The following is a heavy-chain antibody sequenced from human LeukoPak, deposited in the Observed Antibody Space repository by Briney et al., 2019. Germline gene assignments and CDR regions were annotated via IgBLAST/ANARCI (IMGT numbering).Heavy chain of an antibody. Sequence: GGSLRLSCTASGFTVSQNYMSWVRQAPGKGLEWVSVMYRGGDTYYADSVKGRFTISRDNSKNTLYLQLKGLRAEDAAVYFCAREMSRTPSFFYGMDVWGQGTTVIASS. CDR1: GFTVSQNY. D-gene: IGHD6-13*01. J-gene: IGHJ6*02. CDR2: MYRGGDT. V-gene: IGHV3-66*01. CDR3: AREMSRTPSFFYGMDV.